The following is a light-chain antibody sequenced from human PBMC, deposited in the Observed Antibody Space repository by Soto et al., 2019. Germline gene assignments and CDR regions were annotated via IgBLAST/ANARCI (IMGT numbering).Light chain of an antibody. Sequence: QSALTQPASVSGSPGQSITISCTGTSSDIGDYNYVSWYQQHPGKAPKLMIYEVSKRPSGVPDRFSGSKSGNTASLTVSGLQAEDEADYYCTSYAGTYSFFYVFGTGTKVTVL. CDR3: TSYAGTYSFFYV. V-gene: IGLV2-8*01. CDR1: SSDIGDYNY. CDR2: EVS. J-gene: IGLJ1*01.